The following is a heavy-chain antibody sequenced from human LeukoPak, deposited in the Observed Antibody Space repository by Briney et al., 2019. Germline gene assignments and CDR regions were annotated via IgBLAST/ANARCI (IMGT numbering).Heavy chain of an antibody. Sequence: GGSLNLSCAASGFTFSGCAIHGVRKSSGKGRVWLGHIDKKDNFHATAYAASVQGRFSISRDESKNTAFLHMNSLKTEDMALYYCTRDSGTYNWLDPWGQGTLVTVSS. V-gene: IGHV3-73*01. J-gene: IGHJ5*02. CDR3: TRDSGTYNWLDP. D-gene: IGHD1-26*01. CDR1: GFTFSGCA. CDR2: IDKKDNFHAT.